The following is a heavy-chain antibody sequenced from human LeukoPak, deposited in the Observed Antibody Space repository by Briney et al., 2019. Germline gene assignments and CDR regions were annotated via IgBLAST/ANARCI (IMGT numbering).Heavy chain of an antibody. CDR1: GFTFSSYS. CDR3: ARDPAVTNFDC. J-gene: IGHJ4*02. Sequence: GGSLRLSCAASGFTFSSYSMNWVRQAPGKGLEWVSSMSSGSSYIYYADSVKGRFTISRDNAKNSLYLQMNSLRAEDTALYYCARDPAVTNFDCWGQGTLVTVSS. CDR2: MSSGSSYI. V-gene: IGHV3-21*04. D-gene: IGHD4-17*01.